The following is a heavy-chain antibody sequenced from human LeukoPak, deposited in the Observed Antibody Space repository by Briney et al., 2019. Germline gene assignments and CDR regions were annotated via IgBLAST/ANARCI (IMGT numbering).Heavy chain of an antibody. CDR1: GGTFSSYA. J-gene: IGHJ4*02. CDR3: ARGWLAETTVVTPYNY. D-gene: IGHD4-23*01. CDR2: IIPIFGTA. V-gene: IGHV1-69*13. Sequence: ASVKVSCKASGGTFSSYAISWVRQAPGQGLEWMGGIIPIFGTANYAQKFQGRVTITAVESMSTAHMELSSLRSEDTAVYYCARGWLAETTVVTPYNYWGQGTLVTVSS.